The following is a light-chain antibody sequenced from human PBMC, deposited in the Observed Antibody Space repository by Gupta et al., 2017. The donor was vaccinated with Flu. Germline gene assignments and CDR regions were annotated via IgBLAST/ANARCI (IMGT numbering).Light chain of an antibody. J-gene: IGKJ1*01. Sequence: EIVMTQSPATLSASPGERATLSCRASQSVSSNLAWYQQKPGQAPRLLIYGASTRATGIPARFSGSGSGTEFTLTISSLQSEDFAVYYCQQYNNWRGTFGQGTKVEIK. CDR3: QQYNNWRGT. CDR2: GAS. CDR1: QSVSSN. V-gene: IGKV3-15*01.